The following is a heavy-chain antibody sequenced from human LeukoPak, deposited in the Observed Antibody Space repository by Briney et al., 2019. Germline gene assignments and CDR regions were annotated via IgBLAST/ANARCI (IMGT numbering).Heavy chain of an antibody. CDR2: ISYDGSNK. J-gene: IGHJ4*02. CDR1: GFTFSSYG. D-gene: IGHD3-10*01. V-gene: IGHV3-30*18. Sequence: GGSLRLSCAASGFTFSSYGMHWVRQAPGKGLEWVAVISYDGSNKYYADSVKGRFTISRDNSKNTLYLQMNSLRAEDTALYYCAKSLFSGSYLAYYFDYWGQGTLVTVSS. CDR3: AKSLFSGSYLAYYFDY.